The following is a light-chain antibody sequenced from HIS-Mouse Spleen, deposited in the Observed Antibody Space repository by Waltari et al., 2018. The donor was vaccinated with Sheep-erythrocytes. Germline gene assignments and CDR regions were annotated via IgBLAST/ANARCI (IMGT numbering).Light chain of an antibody. J-gene: IGLJ1*01. Sequence: QSALTQPPSASGSPGQSVTISCTGTSSDVGGYNYGSWYQQHPGKAPKLMIYDVRKRPSGVPDRFSGYKSGNTASLTISGLQAEDEADYYCCSYAGSYNHVFATGTKVTVL. V-gene: IGLV2-11*01. CDR2: DVR. CDR1: SSDVGGYNY. CDR3: CSYAGSYNHV.